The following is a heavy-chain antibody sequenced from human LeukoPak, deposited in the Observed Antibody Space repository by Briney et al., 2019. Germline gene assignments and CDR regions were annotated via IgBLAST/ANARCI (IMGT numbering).Heavy chain of an antibody. CDR2: IIPIFGTA. D-gene: IGHD3-10*01. Sequence: WASVKVSCKASGGTFSSYAISWVRQAPGQGLEWMGGIIPIFGTANYAQKFQGRVTITTDESTSTAYMELSSLRSEDTAVYYCARDDGVTMVRGVSYPLDYWGQGTLVTVSS. CDR3: ARDDGVTMVRGVSYPLDY. V-gene: IGHV1-69*05. J-gene: IGHJ4*02. CDR1: GGTFSSYA.